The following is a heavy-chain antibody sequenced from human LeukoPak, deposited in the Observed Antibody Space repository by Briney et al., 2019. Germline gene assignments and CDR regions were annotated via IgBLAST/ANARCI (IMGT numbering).Heavy chain of an antibody. CDR3: AKQRVSNGYYYFDY. D-gene: IGHD3-22*01. J-gene: IGHJ4*02. V-gene: IGHV3-23*01. CDR1: GFTISSYA. CDR2: FSSGAST. Sequence: PGGSLRLSCAASGFTISSYAMSWVRQAPGKGLEWVSSFSSGASTDYTDSVKGRFTISRDNPKNTVYLQMNSLRAEDTAVYYCAKQRVSNGYYYFDYWGQGTLVTVSS.